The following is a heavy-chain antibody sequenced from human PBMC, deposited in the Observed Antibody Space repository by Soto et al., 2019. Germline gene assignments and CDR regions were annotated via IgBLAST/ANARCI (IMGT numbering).Heavy chain of an antibody. CDR3: ARADRPGIAVAGTLYYYYYGMDV. CDR1: GFTFSSYA. D-gene: IGHD6-19*01. J-gene: IGHJ6*02. CDR2: ISYDGSNK. Sequence: GSLRLSCAASGFTFSSYAMHWVRQAPGKGLEWVAVISYDGSNKYYADSVKGRFTISRDNSKNTLYLQTNSLRAEDTAVYYCARADRPGIAVAGTLYYYYYGMDVWGQGTTVTVSS. V-gene: IGHV3-30-3*01.